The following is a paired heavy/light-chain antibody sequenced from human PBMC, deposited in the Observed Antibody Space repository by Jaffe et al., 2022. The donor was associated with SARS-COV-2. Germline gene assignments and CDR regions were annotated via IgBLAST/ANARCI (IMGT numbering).Light chain of an antibody. J-gene: IGLJ2*01. CDR2: RGD. CDR3: QVWDTGAVI. CDR1: NIGSKN. Sequence: SYGLTQPFSVSVALGQTATITCGGNNIGSKNVHWYQKKEGQAPVLVICRGDKRPSAIPERFSGSNSGNTATLTINSAQGADEADYYCQVWDTGAVIYGAGTKLTVL. V-gene: IGLV3-9*01.
Heavy chain of an antibody. V-gene: IGHV3-23*04. CDR3: ARPDITGASAGAFDL. D-gene: IGHD1-26*01. CDR2: INVDGDYF. Sequence: EGQLVESGGGLVRPGGSLRLSCVASGFAFKSYGMDWVRQAPGKGLEWVSAINVDGDYFHYADSVKGRFTISRDDSGTTLYLHMSDLRDDDTAVYFCARPDITGASAGAFDLWGQGTMVTVSS. CDR1: GFAFKSYG. J-gene: IGHJ3*01.